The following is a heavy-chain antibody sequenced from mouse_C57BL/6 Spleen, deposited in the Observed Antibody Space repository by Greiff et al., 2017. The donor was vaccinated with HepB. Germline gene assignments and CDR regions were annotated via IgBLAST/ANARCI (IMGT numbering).Heavy chain of an antibody. D-gene: IGHD1-3*01. CDR1: GFTFSDYG. V-gene: IGHV5-17*01. J-gene: IGHJ3*01. CDR3: ASRSSSWFAY. CDR2: ISSGSSTI. Sequence: EVKLMESGGGLVKPGGSLKLSCAASGFTFSDYGMHWVRQAPEKGLEWVAYISSGSSTIYYADTVKGRFTISRDNAKNTLFLQMTSLRSEDTAMYYCASRSSSWFAYWGQGTLVTVSA.